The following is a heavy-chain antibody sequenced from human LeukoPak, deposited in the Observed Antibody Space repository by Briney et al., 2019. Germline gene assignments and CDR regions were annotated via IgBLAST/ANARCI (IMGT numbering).Heavy chain of an antibody. J-gene: IGHJ6*03. Sequence: GASVKVSCKASGFTFTSSAMQWVRQARGQRLEWIGWIVVGSGNTNYAQKFQERVTITRDMSTSTVYMELSSLRSEDTAVYYCARVAAEVVGVPGAIGFGWLRRDYYYMDVWGKGTTVTVSS. CDR2: IVVGSGNT. CDR1: GFTFTSSA. CDR3: ARVAAEVVGVPGAIGFGWLRRDYYYMDV. V-gene: IGHV1-58*02. D-gene: IGHD2-2*02.